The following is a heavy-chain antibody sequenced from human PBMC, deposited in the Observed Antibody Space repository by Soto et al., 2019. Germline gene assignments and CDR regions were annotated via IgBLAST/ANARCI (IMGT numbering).Heavy chain of an antibody. Sequence: PSETLSLTCTVSGGSISSYYWSWIRQPPGKGLEWIGYIYYSGSTNYNPPLKSRVTISVDTSKNQFSLKLSSVTAADTAVYYCARDNYDFWSGSTYGMDVWGQGTTVTVSS. CDR1: GGSISSYY. CDR2: IYYSGST. CDR3: ARDNYDFWSGSTYGMDV. V-gene: IGHV4-59*01. D-gene: IGHD3-3*01. J-gene: IGHJ6*02.